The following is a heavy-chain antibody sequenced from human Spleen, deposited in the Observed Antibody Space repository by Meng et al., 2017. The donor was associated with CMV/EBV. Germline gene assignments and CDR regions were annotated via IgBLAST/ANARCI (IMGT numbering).Heavy chain of an antibody. J-gene: IGHJ6*02. D-gene: IGHD2-2*02. Sequence: GGSLRLSCAASGFTFSSYSMNWVRQAPGKGLEWVSSISSSSSYIYYADSVKGRFTISRDNAKNSLYLQMNSLRAEDTAVYYCARGRSAAIGKKVGMDVWGQGTTVTVSS. V-gene: IGHV3-21*01. CDR1: GFTFSSYS. CDR2: ISSSSSYI. CDR3: ARGRSAAIGKKVGMDV.